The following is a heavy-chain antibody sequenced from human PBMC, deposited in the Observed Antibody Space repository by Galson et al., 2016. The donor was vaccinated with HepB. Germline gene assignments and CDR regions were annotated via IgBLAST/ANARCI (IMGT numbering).Heavy chain of an antibody. CDR3: AKDGRRRWFEDLMSPVSWFDS. J-gene: IGHJ5*01. D-gene: IGHD3-10*01. V-gene: IGHV3-23*01. Sequence: LRLSCAASGFTFNIYAMSWVRQSPGRRLEWVSGIRGSGSSTYYADSVRGRFTISRDNSKNTVYLQMNSLRAEDTGVYYCAKDGRRRWFEDLMSPVSWFDSWGQGTLVTVSP. CDR2: IRGSGSST. CDR1: GFTFNIYA.